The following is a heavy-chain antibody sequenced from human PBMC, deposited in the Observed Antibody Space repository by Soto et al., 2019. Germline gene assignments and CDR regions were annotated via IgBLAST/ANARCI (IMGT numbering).Heavy chain of an antibody. D-gene: IGHD3-10*01. CDR2: LYNSGST. CDR1: GGSISSYY. CDR3: ASMGYHYGSGSYPLDY. V-gene: IGHV4-4*09. Sequence: QVQLQESGPGLVKPSETLSLTCTVSGGSISSYYWTWIRQPPGKGLEWIGLLYNSGSTHYNPSLKSRVTIAVDTYKNQFSLKLWSVTAADTAVYYCASMGYHYGSGSYPLDYWGQGTLVTVSS. J-gene: IGHJ4*02.